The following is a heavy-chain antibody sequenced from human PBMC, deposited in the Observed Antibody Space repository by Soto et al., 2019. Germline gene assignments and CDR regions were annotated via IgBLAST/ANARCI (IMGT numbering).Heavy chain of an antibody. CDR3: ARQRTTVVTQDYFDH. D-gene: IGHD2-21*02. V-gene: IGHV4-39*01. CDR1: GESISSSSYY. Sequence: SETLSLTCIVSGESISSSSYYWGWIRQPPGKGLEWIGSIYYSGRTYYNPSFNSRVTISIDTSKNQFSLKLSSVTATDTAVYYCARQRTTVVTQDYFDHWGQGALVTVSS. J-gene: IGHJ4*02. CDR2: IYYSGRT.